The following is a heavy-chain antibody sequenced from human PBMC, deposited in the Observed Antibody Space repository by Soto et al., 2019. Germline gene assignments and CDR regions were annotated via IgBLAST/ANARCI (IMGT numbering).Heavy chain of an antibody. Sequence: ASVKVSCKASGGTFSSYAISWARQAPGQGLEWMGGIIPIFGTANYAQKFQGRVTITADESTSTAYMELSSLRSEDTAVYYCARSRDDSNENWFDPWGQGTLVTVSS. CDR3: ARSRDDSNENWFDP. D-gene: IGHD4-4*01. CDR2: IIPIFGTA. J-gene: IGHJ5*02. V-gene: IGHV1-69*13. CDR1: GGTFSSYA.